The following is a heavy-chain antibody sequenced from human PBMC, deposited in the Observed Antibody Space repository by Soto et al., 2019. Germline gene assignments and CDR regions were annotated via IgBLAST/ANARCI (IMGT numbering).Heavy chain of an antibody. D-gene: IGHD3-9*01. CDR3: AWDLTGYYDY. CDR1: GFTFSSYW. J-gene: IGHJ4*02. Sequence: TGGSLRLSCAASGFTFSSYWMHWVRQVPGGGLVWVSRINPDGSYTSYADSVKGRFTISRDNAKNTLYLQMNSLRAEDTAVYYCAWDLTGYYDYWGQGALVTVSS. CDR2: INPDGSYT. V-gene: IGHV3-74*01.